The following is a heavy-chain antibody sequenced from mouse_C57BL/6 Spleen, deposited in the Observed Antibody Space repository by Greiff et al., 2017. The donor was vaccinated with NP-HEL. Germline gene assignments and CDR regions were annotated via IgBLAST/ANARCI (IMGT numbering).Heavy chain of an antibody. CDR1: GFNIKNTY. CDR2: IDPAHVNT. D-gene: IGHD2-1*01. CDR3: ARPRIYYGNYGGFAY. J-gene: IGHJ3*01. V-gene: IGHV14-3*01. Sequence: VQLQQSVAELVRPGASVKLSCTASGFNIKNTYMHWVKQRPEQGLEWIGRIDPAHVNTKYAPKFQGKATLTADTSSNTAYLPLSSLTSEDTSLYYCARPRIYYGNYGGFAYWGQGTLVTVSA.